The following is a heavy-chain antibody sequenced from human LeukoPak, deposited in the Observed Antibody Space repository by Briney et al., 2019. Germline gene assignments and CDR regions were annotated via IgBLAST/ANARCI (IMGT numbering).Heavy chain of an antibody. V-gene: IGHV1-2*02. CDR1: GGTFSSYA. J-gene: IGHJ4*02. D-gene: IGHD3-3*01. CDR3: ARSPIPITIFINTYYFDY. CDR2: INPNSGGT. Sequence: GASVKVSCKASGGTFSSYAISWVRQAPGQGLEWMGWINPNSGGTNYAQKFQGRVTMTRDTSISTAYMELSRLRSDDTAVYYYARSPIPITIFINTYYFDYWGQGTLVTVSS.